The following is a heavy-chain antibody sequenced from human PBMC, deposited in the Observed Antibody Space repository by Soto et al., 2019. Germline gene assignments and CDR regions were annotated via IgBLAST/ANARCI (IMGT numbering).Heavy chain of an antibody. CDR1: GFTFSNAW. V-gene: IGHV3-15*01. CDR2: IKSKTDGGTT. D-gene: IGHD4-17*01. CDR3: TTDYTGDYVPFGDY. J-gene: IGHJ4*02. Sequence: GGSLRLSCAASGFTFSNAWMSWVRQAPGKGLEWVGRIKSKTDGGTTDYAAPVKGRFTISRDDSKNTLYLQMNSLKTEDTAVYYCTTDYTGDYVPFGDYWGQGTLVTVSS.